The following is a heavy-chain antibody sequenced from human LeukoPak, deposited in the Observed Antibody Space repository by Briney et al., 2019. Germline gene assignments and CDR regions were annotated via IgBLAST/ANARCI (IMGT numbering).Heavy chain of an antibody. V-gene: IGHV3-53*01. CDR1: GFIVSGNY. J-gene: IGHJ4*02. CDR3: ARYSGSLLRHY. D-gene: IGHD1-26*01. CDR2: IYIDDTT. Sequence: GGSLRLSCAASGFIVSGNYMSWVRQSPGKGLEWVSVIYIDDTTFYADSVKGRFTISRGNSKNTLYLQMNNLRVEDTAVYYCARYSGSLLRHYWGQGTLVTVSS.